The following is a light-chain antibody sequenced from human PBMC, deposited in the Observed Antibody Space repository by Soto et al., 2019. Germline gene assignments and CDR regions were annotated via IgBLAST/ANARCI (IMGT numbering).Light chain of an antibody. CDR2: EAS. CDR3: SSYAGRNNLV. CDR1: SSDVGGYNY. V-gene: IGLV2-8*01. Sequence: QSALPQPPSASGSPGQSVTISCTGTSSDVGGYNYVSWYQQHPGKAPKLMIYEASKRPSGVPDRFSGSKSGNTASLTVSGLQAEDVADYYCSSYAGRNNLVFGGGTKLTVL. J-gene: IGLJ3*02.